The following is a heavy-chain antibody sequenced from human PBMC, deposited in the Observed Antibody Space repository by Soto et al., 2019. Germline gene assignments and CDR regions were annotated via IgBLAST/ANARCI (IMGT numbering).Heavy chain of an antibody. CDR2: INHSGST. V-gene: IGHV4-34*01. CDR3: ARGGHGSSDY. Sequence: PSETLSLTCAVYGGSFSGYYWSWIRQPPGKGLEWIGEINHSGSTNYNPSLKSRVTISVDTSKNQFSLKLSSVTAADTAVHYCARGGHGSSDYWGQGTLVTVSS. J-gene: IGHJ4*02. CDR1: GGSFSGYY.